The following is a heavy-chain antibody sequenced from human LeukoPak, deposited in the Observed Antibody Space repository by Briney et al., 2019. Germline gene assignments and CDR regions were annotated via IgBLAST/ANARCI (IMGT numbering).Heavy chain of an antibody. Sequence: GGSLRLSCAASGFTFSSYWMHWVRQAPGKGLVWVSRINTDGSYTSYADSVKGRFTISRDNAKNTLYLQMNSLRAEDTAIYYCAKDRGDYSYGWDNWGQGTLVTVSS. CDR2: INTDGSYT. D-gene: IGHD5-18*01. CDR3: AKDRGDYSYGWDN. J-gene: IGHJ4*02. CDR1: GFTFSSYW. V-gene: IGHV3-74*01.